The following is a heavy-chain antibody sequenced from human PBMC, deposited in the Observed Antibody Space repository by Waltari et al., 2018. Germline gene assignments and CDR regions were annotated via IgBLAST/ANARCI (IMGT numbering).Heavy chain of an antibody. CDR3: ARETTVTHYYYYGMDV. D-gene: IGHD4-17*01. Sequence: VQLVQSGAEVKKPGSSVKVSCKASGGTFSSYSMNWVRQAPGKGLEWVSSISSSSSYIYYADSVKGRFTISRDNAKNSLYLQMNSLRAEDTAVYYCARETTVTHYYYYGMDVWGQGTTVTVSS. CDR1: GGTFSSYS. V-gene: IGHV3-21*01. J-gene: IGHJ6*02. CDR2: ISSSSSYI.